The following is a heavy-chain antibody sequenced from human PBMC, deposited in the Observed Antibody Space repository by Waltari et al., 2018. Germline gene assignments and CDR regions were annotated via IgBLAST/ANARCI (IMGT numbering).Heavy chain of an antibody. Sequence: HVQLQESGPGLVKPSETLSLTVTVSGDFLSDAHWTWIRQAPGKGLEWIAYLRNTGGTKCTPSLQSRVTISADTSKKQFSLRLTSVTAADTAVYYCARLPTKYYDSTGWGFFDQWGQGILVTVSP. J-gene: IGHJ4*02. CDR1: GDFLSDAH. V-gene: IGHV4-59*08. D-gene: IGHD3-22*01. CDR3: ARLPTKYYDSTGWGFFDQ. CDR2: LRNTGGT.